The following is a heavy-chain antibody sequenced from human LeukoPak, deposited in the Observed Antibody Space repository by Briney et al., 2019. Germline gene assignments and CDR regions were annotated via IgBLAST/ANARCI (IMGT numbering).Heavy chain of an antibody. CDR3: ARGRHSSGWYEPDY. J-gene: IGHJ4*02. V-gene: IGHV1-8*01. CDR1: GYTFTSYD. Sequence: ASVKVSCKASGYTFTSYDINWVRQATGQGLEWMGWTNPNSGNTGYAQKFQGRVTMTRNTSISTAYMELSSLRSEDTAVYYCARGRHSSGWYEPDYWGQGTLVTVSS. CDR2: TNPNSGNT. D-gene: IGHD6-19*01.